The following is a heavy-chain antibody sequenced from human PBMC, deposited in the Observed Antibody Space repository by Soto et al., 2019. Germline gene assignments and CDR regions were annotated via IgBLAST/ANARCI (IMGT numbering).Heavy chain of an antibody. CDR1: GYSFVTSG. CDR2: ISVYNGNT. J-gene: IGHJ4*02. D-gene: IGHD3-22*01. CDR3: ARAGQYYDASGYAD. V-gene: IGHV1-18*01. Sequence: QVKLVQSGTEVKKPGASIKVSCKASGYSFVTSGMTWVRQAPGQGLEWMGWISVYNGNTNYDQKLQDRVTMHTDTSTNTAYLEVRNLRSDDTAVYYCARAGQYYDASGYADWGQGTLVTVSS.